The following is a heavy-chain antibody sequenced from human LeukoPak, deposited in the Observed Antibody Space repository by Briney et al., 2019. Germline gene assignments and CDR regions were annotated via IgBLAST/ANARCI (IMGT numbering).Heavy chain of an antibody. CDR2: ISGNGGST. D-gene: IGHD7-27*01. V-gene: IGHV3-23*01. J-gene: IGHJ4*02. Sequence: GGSLRLSCAASGFTFSSYAMSWVRQAPGKGLEWVSAISGNGGSTYYADSVKGRFTISRDNSKNTLYLQMNSLRAEDTAVYYCAKDGGLWVSAHWGDSWGRGTLVTVSS. CDR3: AKDGGLWVSAHWGDS. CDR1: GFTFSSYA.